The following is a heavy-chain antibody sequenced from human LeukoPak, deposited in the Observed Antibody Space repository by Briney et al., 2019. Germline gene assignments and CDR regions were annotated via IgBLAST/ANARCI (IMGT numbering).Heavy chain of an antibody. CDR2: IYPGDSDI. Sequence: GESLKISCKGSGYSFASYGIGWARQMPGKGLEWMGIIYPGDSDIRYSPSFQGQVTISADKSISTAYLQWSSLKASDTAMYSCARRSYYDTSGNTPWFDPWGQGTLVTVSS. V-gene: IGHV5-51*01. J-gene: IGHJ5*02. CDR1: GYSFASYG. D-gene: IGHD3-22*01. CDR3: ARRSYYDTSGNTPWFDP.